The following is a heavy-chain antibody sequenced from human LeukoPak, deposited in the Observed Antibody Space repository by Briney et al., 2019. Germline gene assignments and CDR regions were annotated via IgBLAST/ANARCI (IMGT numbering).Heavy chain of an antibody. J-gene: IGHJ4*02. CDR1: GFTFSNAW. Sequence: PGGSLRLSCAASGFTFSNAWMSWVRQAPGKGLEWVSVIYSGGSTYYADSVKGRFTISRDNSKNTLYLQMNSLRAEDTAVYYCARGYEYYYDSSGYVDYWGQGTLVTVSS. D-gene: IGHD3-22*01. CDR2: IYSGGST. CDR3: ARGYEYYYDSSGYVDY. V-gene: IGHV3-53*01.